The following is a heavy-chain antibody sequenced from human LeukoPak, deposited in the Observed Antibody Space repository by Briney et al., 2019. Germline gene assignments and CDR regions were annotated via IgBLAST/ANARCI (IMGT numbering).Heavy chain of an antibody. Sequence: PGGSLRLSCAASGFTFDDYAMHWVRQAPGKGLEWVSGISWNSGNIAYADSVKGRLTISRDNAKNSLYLQMNSLRAEDTALYYCAKDTQWGGWTFFDYWGQGTLVTVSS. CDR1: GFTFDDYA. J-gene: IGHJ4*02. CDR3: AKDTQWGGWTFFDY. V-gene: IGHV3-9*01. CDR2: ISWNSGNI. D-gene: IGHD3-16*01.